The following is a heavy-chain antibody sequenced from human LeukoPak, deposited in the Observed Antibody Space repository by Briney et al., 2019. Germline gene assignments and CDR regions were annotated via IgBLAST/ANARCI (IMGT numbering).Heavy chain of an antibody. J-gene: IGHJ4*02. CDR2: IYSSGST. V-gene: IGHV4-4*07. Sequence: SETLSLTCTVSGYSISSGNYWSWIRQPAGKGLEWIGRIYSSGSTDYNPSLKSRVTMSVDTSKNQFSLNLRSVTAADTAVYYCARGPPPDFDCWGQGTLVTVSS. CDR3: ARGPPPDFDC. CDR1: GYSISSGNY.